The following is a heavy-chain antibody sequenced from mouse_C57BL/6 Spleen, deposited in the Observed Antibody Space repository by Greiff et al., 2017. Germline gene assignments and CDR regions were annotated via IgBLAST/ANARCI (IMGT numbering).Heavy chain of an antibody. Sequence: QVQLQQPGTELVKPGASVKLSCKASGYTFTSYWMHWVKQRPGQGLEWIGNINPSNGGTNYNEKFKSKATRTVDKSSSTAYMQLSSLTSEDSAVYYCARDYYGSSFYWYFDVWGTGTTVTVSS. J-gene: IGHJ1*03. CDR1: GYTFTSYW. V-gene: IGHV1-53*01. D-gene: IGHD1-1*01. CDR3: ARDYYGSSFYWYFDV. CDR2: INPSNGGT.